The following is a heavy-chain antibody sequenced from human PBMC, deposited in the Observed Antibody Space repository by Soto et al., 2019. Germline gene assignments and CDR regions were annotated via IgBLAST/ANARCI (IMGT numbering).Heavy chain of an antibody. D-gene: IGHD3-10*01. J-gene: IGHJ6*02. CDR3: ARARMVRVIIYYYGMDV. CDR1: GGSISSDGNY. Sequence: QVQLQESGPGLVKSSQTLSLTCTVSGGSISSDGNYWSWIRQHPGKGLEWIGYIYYSGSTYYNPSLKSRVTRSVDTSKNQFSLKLNSVTAADTAVYYCARARMVRVIIYYYGMDVWGQGTTVTVSS. V-gene: IGHV4-31*03. CDR2: IYYSGST.